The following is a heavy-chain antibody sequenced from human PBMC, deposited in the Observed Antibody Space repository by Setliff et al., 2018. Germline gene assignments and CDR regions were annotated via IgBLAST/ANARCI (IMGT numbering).Heavy chain of an antibody. CDR3: ARVPKIWVKGNYYSYYMDV. CDR2: SNHSGGT. CDR1: GESFSNNY. D-gene: IGHD3-10*01. V-gene: IGHV4-34*01. J-gene: IGHJ6*03. Sequence: PSETLSLTCSVYGESFSNNYWSWIRQPPGKGLEWIGESNHSGGTSYNPSLKSRLTMSVDTSKNQFSLKLTSVTAADTAVYYCARVPKIWVKGNYYSYYMDVWGQGTTVTVSS.